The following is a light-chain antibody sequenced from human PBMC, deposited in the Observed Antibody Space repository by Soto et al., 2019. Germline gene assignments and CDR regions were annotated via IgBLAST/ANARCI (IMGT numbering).Light chain of an antibody. Sequence: ETVLTQSPGTLSLAPGERATLSCRASQSVRSNYLAWYQQKPGQAPRLLIYDASTRATGIPARFSGSGSGTDFTLTISSLEPEDFAVYYCQQRSNWPITFGQGTRLEI. CDR3: QQRSNWPIT. J-gene: IGKJ5*01. CDR2: DAS. CDR1: QSVRSNY. V-gene: IGKV3D-20*02.